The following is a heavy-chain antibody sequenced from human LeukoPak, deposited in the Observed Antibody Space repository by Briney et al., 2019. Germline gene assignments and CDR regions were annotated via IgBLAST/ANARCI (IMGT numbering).Heavy chain of an antibody. Sequence: SETLSLTCAVYGGSFSGYYWSWIRQPPGKGLEWIGEINHSGSTNYNPSLKSRFTISVDTSKNQFSLKLSSVTAADTAVYYCARGDRITGTTGTASDYWGQGTLVTVSS. CDR2: INHSGST. V-gene: IGHV4-34*01. CDR3: ARGDRITGTTGTASDY. J-gene: IGHJ4*02. CDR1: GGSFSGYY. D-gene: IGHD1-7*01.